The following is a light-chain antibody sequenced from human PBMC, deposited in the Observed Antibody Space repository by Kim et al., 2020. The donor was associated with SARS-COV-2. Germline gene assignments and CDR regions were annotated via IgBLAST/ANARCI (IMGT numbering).Light chain of an antibody. CDR3: AAWDYSLNGCV. Sequence: GQRVTVSCSGSRSNIGSNPVNWFQHVPGAAPKLFIYNDNQRPSGVPDRVSASKSGTSASLAIGGLQSEDEAHYYCAAWDYSLNGCVFGGGTQVTVL. CDR2: NDN. V-gene: IGLV1-44*01. CDR1: RSNIGSNP. J-gene: IGLJ3*02.